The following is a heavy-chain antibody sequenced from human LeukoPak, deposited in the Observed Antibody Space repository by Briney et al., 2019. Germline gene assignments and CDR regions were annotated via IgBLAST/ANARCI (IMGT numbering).Heavy chain of an antibody. V-gene: IGHV4-59*01. CDR2: IYYSGGP. Sequence: PSETLSLTCTVSGGSISSYYWSWIRQPPGKGLEWIGYIYYSGGPNYNPFHKSRVTISVDTSKNQFSLKLTSVTAADTAVYYCAREYYGSSGYYNDYWGQGALVTVSS. CDR1: GGSISSYY. D-gene: IGHD3-22*01. J-gene: IGHJ4*02. CDR3: AREYYGSSGYYNDY.